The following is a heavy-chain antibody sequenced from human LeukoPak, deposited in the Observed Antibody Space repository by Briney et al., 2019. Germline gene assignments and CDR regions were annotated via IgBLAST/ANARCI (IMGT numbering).Heavy chain of an antibody. V-gene: IGHV1-18*01. CDR1: GYTFTSYG. Sequence: GASVKVSCKASGYTFTSYGISWVRQAPGQGLEWMGWISAYNGNTNYAQKLQGRVTMTTDTSTSTAYTELRSLRSDDTAVYYCAREWVLIAAAIYGMDVWGQGTTVTVSS. CDR2: ISAYNGNT. J-gene: IGHJ6*02. CDR3: AREWVLIAAAIYGMDV. D-gene: IGHD6-13*01.